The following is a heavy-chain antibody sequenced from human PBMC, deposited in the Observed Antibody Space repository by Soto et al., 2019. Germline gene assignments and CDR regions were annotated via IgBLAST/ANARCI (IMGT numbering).Heavy chain of an antibody. D-gene: IGHD3-10*01. CDR3: ARVLTGRWNWFDP. CDR1: GFTFSSYW. V-gene: IGHV3-74*02. J-gene: IGHJ5*02. CDR2: IHSDGSRT. Sequence: EVQLLESGGGLVQPGGSLRLSCAASGFTFSSYWMHWVRQAPGKRLVWVSRIHSDGSRTNYVDSVKGRFTVSRDNAQDTQYLQMNRLRAADTAVYSCARVLTGRWNWFDPWGQGPRVPVSS.